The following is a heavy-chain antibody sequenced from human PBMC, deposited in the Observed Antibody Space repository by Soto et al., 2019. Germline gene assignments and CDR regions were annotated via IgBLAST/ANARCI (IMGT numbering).Heavy chain of an antibody. D-gene: IGHD3-16*01. J-gene: IGHJ6*02. Sequence: QVQLVQSGDEVKKPGASVKVSCKASGYIFVNYGIAWLRQAPGQGLEWMGWMSPYTGNTHSATKVQARLTMTTDTSTSTAYMEVGSLTSDDTAVYYCVMVDNYVTPTPQDVWGQGTTVTVSS. CDR2: MSPYTGNT. CDR1: GYIFVNYG. CDR3: VMVDNYVTPTPQDV. V-gene: IGHV1-18*01.